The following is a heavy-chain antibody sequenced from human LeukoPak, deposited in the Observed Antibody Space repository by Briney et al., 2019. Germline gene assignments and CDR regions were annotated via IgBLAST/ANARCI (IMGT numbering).Heavy chain of an antibody. CDR3: ARNVDTAMPLYYYYYYMDV. Sequence: ASVNVSCKASGYTFTGYYMHWVRQAPGQGLEWMGWINPNSGGTNYAQKFQGRVTMTRDTSISTAYMELSRLRSDDTAVYYCARNVDTAMPLYYYYYYMDVWGKGTTVTVSS. D-gene: IGHD5-18*01. CDR2: INPNSGGT. J-gene: IGHJ6*03. V-gene: IGHV1-2*02. CDR1: GYTFTGYY.